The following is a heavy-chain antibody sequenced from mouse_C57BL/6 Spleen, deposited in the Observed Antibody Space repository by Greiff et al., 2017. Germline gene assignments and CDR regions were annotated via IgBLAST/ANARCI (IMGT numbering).Heavy chain of an antibody. CDR2: IFPGSGST. V-gene: IGHV1-56*01. Sequence: QVQLQQSGPELVRPGASVKISCKAPGYTFTSHWMQWVRQRPGQGLEWIGEIFPGSGSTYYHEKLKGKATLTVDTASSTAYMQLSSLTSEDSAVYYCARDSSGYPFDDWGQGTTLTVSS. J-gene: IGHJ2*01. CDR1: GYTFTSHW. CDR3: ARDSSGYPFDD. D-gene: IGHD3-2*02.